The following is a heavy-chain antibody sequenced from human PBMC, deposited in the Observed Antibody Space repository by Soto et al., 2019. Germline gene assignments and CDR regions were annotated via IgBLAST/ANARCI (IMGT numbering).Heavy chain of an antibody. CDR3: VSINAGGWYYFDY. Sequence: SETLTLTCAVSGGSIDNSTYYWSWIRQPPGKGLEWIGSVYYSGSSYYSPSLKSRVTMSVDSSKNHFSLILDSVTAADTAVYYCVSINAGGWYYFDYWGQGILVTVSS. CDR2: VYYSGSS. CDR1: GGSIDNSTYY. V-gene: IGHV4-39*02. J-gene: IGHJ4*02. D-gene: IGHD6-19*01.